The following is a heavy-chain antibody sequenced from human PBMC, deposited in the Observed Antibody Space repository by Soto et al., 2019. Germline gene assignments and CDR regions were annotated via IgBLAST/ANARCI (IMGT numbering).Heavy chain of an antibody. D-gene: IGHD4-4*01. J-gene: IGHJ6*03. V-gene: IGHV1-8*01. CDR3: ARVRSTVTLRRYYYYMDV. CDR2: MNPNSGNT. Sequence: ASVKVSCKASGYTFTSYDINWVRQATGQGLEWMGWMNPNSGNTGYAQKFQGRVTMTRNTSISTAYMELSSLRSEDTAVYYCARVRSTVTLRRYYYYMDVWGKGTTVTVSS. CDR1: GYTFTSYD.